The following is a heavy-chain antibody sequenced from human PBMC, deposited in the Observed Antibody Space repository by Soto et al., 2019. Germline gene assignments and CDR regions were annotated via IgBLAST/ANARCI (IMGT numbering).Heavy chain of an antibody. CDR1: GYTFSNYA. CDR2: INAGSGDT. CDR3: SSSGTSLNPHGMDV. V-gene: IGHV1-3*05. Sequence: QVQLVQSGAEEKKPGASVKVSCKASGYTFSNYAVHWVRQAPGQRLEWMGWINAGSGDTEYSQKFQGRVTITRDTSASTAYMELRSLRSEDTAVYYCSSSGTSLNPHGMDVWGQGTTVTV. D-gene: IGHD2-15*01. J-gene: IGHJ6*02.